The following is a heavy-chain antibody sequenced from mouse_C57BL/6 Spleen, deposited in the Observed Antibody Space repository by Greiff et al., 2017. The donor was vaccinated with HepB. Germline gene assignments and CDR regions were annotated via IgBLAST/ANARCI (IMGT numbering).Heavy chain of an antibody. D-gene: IGHD1-1*01. V-gene: IGHV1-81*01. CDR1: GYTFTSYG. J-gene: IGHJ1*03. CDR3: ARRHYYGSKDGYFDV. CDR2: IYPRSGNT. Sequence: VQLVESGAELARPGASVKLSCKASGYTFTSYGISWVKQRTGQGLEWIGEIYPRSGNTYYNEKFKGKATLTADKSSSTAYMELRSLTSEDSAVYFCARRHYYGSKDGYFDVWGTGTTVTVSS.